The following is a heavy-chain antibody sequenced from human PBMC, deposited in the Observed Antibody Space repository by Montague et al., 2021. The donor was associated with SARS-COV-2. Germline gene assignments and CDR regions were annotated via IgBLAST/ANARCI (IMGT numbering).Heavy chain of an antibody. J-gene: IGHJ5*02. CDR3: ASLTRGYCSSRSCYSHWFDP. CDR1: GGSFSGYY. Sequence: SETLSLTCAVYGGSFSGYYWSWIRQPPGKGLEWIGEINHSGSTNYNPSLKSRVTISVDTSKNQFSLKLSSVTAADTAVYYCASLTRGYCSSRSCYSHWFDPWGQGTLVTVTS. D-gene: IGHD2-2*02. CDR2: INHSGST. V-gene: IGHV4-34*01.